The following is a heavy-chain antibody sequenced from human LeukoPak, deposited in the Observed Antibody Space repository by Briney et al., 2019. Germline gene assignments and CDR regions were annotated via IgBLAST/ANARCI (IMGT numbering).Heavy chain of an antibody. J-gene: IGHJ3*02. V-gene: IGHV1-18*01. CDR2: ISAYNGHT. D-gene: IGHD3-22*01. Sequence: VASVKVSCKPSGYTFTNYAISWVRQAPGQGLEWMGWISAYNGHTNYAQKVQDRVTMTTDTSTSTAYMELRSLISDDTAVYYCARDGYHDSNGYYSNAFDIWGQGTMVTVSS. CDR1: GYTFTNYA. CDR3: ARDGYHDSNGYYSNAFDI.